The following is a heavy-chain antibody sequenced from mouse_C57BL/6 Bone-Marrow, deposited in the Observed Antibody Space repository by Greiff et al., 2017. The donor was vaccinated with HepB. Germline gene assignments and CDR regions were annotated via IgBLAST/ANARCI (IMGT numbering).Heavy chain of an antibody. CDR1: GFSLTSYG. CDR3: ARHDGSSLAWFAY. V-gene: IGHV2-6-1*01. J-gene: IGHJ3*01. CDR2: IWSDGST. D-gene: IGHD1-1*01. Sequence: QVQLKESGPGLVAPSQSLSITCTVSGFSLTSYGVHWVRQPPGKGLEWLVVIWSDGSTTYNSALKSRLSISKDNSKSQVFLKMNSLQTDDTAMYYCARHDGSSLAWFAYWGQGTLVTVSA.